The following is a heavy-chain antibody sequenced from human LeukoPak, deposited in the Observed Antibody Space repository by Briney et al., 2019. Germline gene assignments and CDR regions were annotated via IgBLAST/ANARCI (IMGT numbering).Heavy chain of an antibody. V-gene: IGHV4-39*07. Sequence: SETLSLTRTVSGGSISSSSYYWGWIRQPPGKGLEWIGSIYYSGSTYYNPSLKSRVTISVDTSKNQFSLKLSSVTAEDTAVYYCASPGKGSYWGAFDIWGQGTMVTVSS. CDR1: GGSISSSSYY. D-gene: IGHD1-26*01. J-gene: IGHJ3*02. CDR3: ASPGKGSYWGAFDI. CDR2: IYYSGST.